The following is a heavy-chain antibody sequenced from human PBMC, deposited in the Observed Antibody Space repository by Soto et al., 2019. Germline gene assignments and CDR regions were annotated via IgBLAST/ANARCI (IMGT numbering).Heavy chain of an antibody. CDR3: ARNPAHLETSGFDY. D-gene: IGHD2-15*01. CDR2: ISAHNGNT. J-gene: IGHJ4*02. V-gene: IGHV1-18*01. Sequence: QVRLVQSGAEVKKPGASVKVSCKASGDTLTSYGFSWVRQAPGQGLEWMGWISAHNGNTDYADKFQGRVIMTTDTSTSTAYMELRNLRSDDTAVYYCARNPAHLETSGFDYWGQGTLVIVSS. CDR1: GDTLTSYG.